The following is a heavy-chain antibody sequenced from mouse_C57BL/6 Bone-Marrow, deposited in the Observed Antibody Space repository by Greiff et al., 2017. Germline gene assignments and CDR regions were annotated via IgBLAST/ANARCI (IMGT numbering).Heavy chain of an antibody. CDR1: GYAFSSSW. Sequence: QLQLQQSGPELVKPGASVKISCKASGYAFSSSWMNWVKQRPGKGLEWIGRIYPGDGDTNYNGKFKGKATLTADKSSSTAYMQLSSLTSEDSAVYCCASSLRLRRLDYWGQGTTLTVSS. D-gene: IGHD2-2*01. CDR2: IYPGDGDT. CDR3: ASSLRLRRLDY. J-gene: IGHJ2*01. V-gene: IGHV1-82*01.